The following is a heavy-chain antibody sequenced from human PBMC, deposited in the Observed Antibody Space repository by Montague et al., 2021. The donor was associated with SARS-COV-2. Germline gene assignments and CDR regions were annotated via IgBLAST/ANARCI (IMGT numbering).Heavy chain of an antibody. CDR1: GFTFSSYA. V-gene: IGHV3-30*04. D-gene: IGHD3-3*01. J-gene: IGHJ6*03. CDR2: ISYDGGNK. CDR3: ARDYRYYDFWSGYLGGDYYYYYYMDV. Sequence: SLRLSCAASGFTFSSYAMHWVRQAPGKGLEWVAVISYDGGNKYYADSVKGRFTISRDNSKNTLYLQMNSLRAEDTAVYYCARDYRYYDFWSGYLGGDYYYYYYMDVWGKGTTVTVSS.